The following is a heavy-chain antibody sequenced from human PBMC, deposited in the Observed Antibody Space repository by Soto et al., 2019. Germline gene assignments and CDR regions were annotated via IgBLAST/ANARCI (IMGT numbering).Heavy chain of an antibody. V-gene: IGHV1-18*01. CDR1: GYTFTRYG. J-gene: IGHJ6*02. CDR2: ISTYNENT. CDR3: AREGYCSSGSCALYSHDFFGMDV. D-gene: IGHD2-15*01. Sequence: QVQLVQSGAEVKKLGASVKVSCKASGYTFTRYGVSWVRQAPGQGLEWMGWISTYNENTNYAQKFQGRVTMTRDTSTSTVYVELASLTSDDTAVYYCAREGYCSSGSCALYSHDFFGMDVWGQGTTVTVSS.